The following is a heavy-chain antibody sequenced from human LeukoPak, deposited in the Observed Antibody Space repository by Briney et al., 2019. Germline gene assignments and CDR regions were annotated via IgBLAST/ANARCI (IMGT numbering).Heavy chain of an antibody. V-gene: IGHV1-2*02. CDR3: ARVGYDSSAHDY. CDR1: GYTFTSYG. CDR2: INPNSGGT. D-gene: IGHD3-22*01. J-gene: IGHJ4*02. Sequence: ASVKVSCKASGYTFTSYGISWVRQAPGQGLEWMGWINPNSGGTNYAQRFQGRVTMTRDTSISTAYMELSRLRSDDTAVYYCARVGYDSSAHDYWGQGTLVTVSS.